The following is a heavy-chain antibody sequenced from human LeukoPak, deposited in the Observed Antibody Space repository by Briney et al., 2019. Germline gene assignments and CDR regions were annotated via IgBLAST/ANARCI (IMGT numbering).Heavy chain of an antibody. J-gene: IGHJ4*02. CDR3: ARIQLYHGDFDS. CDR2: IYSGGST. Sequence: GGSLRLSCAASGFTVSSNYMSWVRQAPGKGLERVSVIYSGGSTYYADSVKGRFTISRDNSKNTLYLQMNSLRAEDTATYYCARIQLYHGDFDSWGQGTLVTVSS. V-gene: IGHV3-66*01. D-gene: IGHD1-1*01. CDR1: GFTVSSNY.